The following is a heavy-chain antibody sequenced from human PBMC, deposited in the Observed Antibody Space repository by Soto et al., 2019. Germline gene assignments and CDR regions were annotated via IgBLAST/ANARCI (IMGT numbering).Heavy chain of an antibody. J-gene: IGHJ4*02. CDR3: SRGGSTSCYDGLNDYDY. V-gene: IGHV1-69*02. D-gene: IGHD2-2*01. CDR2: IIPILGIT. CDR1: GGTFSSYT. Sequence: QVQLVQSGAEVKKPGSSVKVSCKASGGTFSSYTISWVRQAPGQGLEWMGRIIPILGITNYAQKFQGRVTITEDKSTSTAYMELSSLRSEDTAVYYCSRGGSTSCYDGLNDYDYWGQGTLVTVSS.